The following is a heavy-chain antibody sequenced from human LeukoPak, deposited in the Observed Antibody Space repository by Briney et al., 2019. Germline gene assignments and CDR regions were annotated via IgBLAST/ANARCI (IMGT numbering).Heavy chain of an antibody. CDR2: MNPNSGNT. Sequence: GASVKVSCKASGYSFTSYDINWVRQATGQGLEWMGWMNPNSGNTGYAQKFQGRVTMTRNTSISTAYMELSSLRSEDTAVYYCARARYSSGWYEVGATTNWFDPWGQGTLVTVSS. V-gene: IGHV1-8*01. J-gene: IGHJ5*02. D-gene: IGHD6-19*01. CDR1: GYSFTSYD. CDR3: ARARYSSGWYEVGATTNWFDP.